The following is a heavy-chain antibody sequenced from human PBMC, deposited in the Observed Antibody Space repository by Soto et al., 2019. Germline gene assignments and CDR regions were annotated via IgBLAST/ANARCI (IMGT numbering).Heavy chain of an antibody. J-gene: IGHJ5*02. CDR1: GGSFSGYY. CDR3: ASVDTAMVTDWFDP. V-gene: IGHV4-34*01. Sequence: SETLSLTCAVYGGSFSGYYWSWIRQPPGKVLEWIGEINHSGSTNYNPSLKSRVTISVDTSKNQFSLKLSSVTAADTAVYYCASVDTAMVTDWFDPWGQGTLVTVSS. D-gene: IGHD5-18*01. CDR2: INHSGST.